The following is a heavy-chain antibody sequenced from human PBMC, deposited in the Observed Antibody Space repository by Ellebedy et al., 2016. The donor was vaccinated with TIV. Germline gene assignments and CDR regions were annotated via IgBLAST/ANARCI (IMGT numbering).Heavy chain of an antibody. CDR1: GFTFSSYS. Sequence: GESLKISCAASGFTFSSYSMNWVRQAPGKGLEWVSYISSSSSTIYYADSVKGRFTISRDNAKNSLYLQMNSLRAEDTAVYYCASGPVVVVAATSLDYWGQGTLVTVSS. D-gene: IGHD2-15*01. V-gene: IGHV3-48*01. CDR2: ISSSSSTI. J-gene: IGHJ4*02. CDR3: ASGPVVVVAATSLDY.